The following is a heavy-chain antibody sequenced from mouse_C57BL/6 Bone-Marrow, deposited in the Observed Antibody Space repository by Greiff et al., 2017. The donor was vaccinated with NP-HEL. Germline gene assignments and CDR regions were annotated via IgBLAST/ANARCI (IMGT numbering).Heavy chain of an antibody. D-gene: IGHD2-1*01. Sequence: LVESGGGLVKPGGSLKLSCAASGFTFSSYAMSWVRQTPEKRLEWVATISDGGSYTYYPDNVKGRFTISRDNAKNNLYLQMSHLKSEDTAMYYCAREGGNYYYYFDYWGQGTTLTVSS. CDR3: AREGGNYYYYFDY. V-gene: IGHV5-4*01. CDR2: ISDGGSYT. J-gene: IGHJ2*01. CDR1: GFTFSSYA.